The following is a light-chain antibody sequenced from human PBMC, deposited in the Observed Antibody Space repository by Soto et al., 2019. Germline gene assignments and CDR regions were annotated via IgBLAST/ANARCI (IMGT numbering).Light chain of an antibody. Sequence: QSALTQPASVSGSPGQSITISCTGTSSDVGGYNYVSWYQRHPGKAPKLMIYEVSNRPSGVSNRFSGSKSGNTASLTISGLQAEDEADYYCSSYTSTNTVYVFGTGTKLTVL. CDR1: SSDVGGYNY. J-gene: IGLJ1*01. CDR2: EVS. V-gene: IGLV2-14*01. CDR3: SSYTSTNTVYV.